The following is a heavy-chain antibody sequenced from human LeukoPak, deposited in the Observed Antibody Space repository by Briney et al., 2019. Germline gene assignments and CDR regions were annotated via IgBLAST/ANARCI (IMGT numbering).Heavy chain of an antibody. Sequence: GRSLRLSCAASGFTFSSYWMHWVRHAPGKGLVWVSDINSDGSSTSYADSVKGRFTISRDNAKNTLYLQMNSLRAEDTAVYYCARKVDYSSSSHAFDIWGQGTMVTVSS. J-gene: IGHJ3*02. D-gene: IGHD6-6*01. CDR2: INSDGSST. CDR3: ARKVDYSSSSHAFDI. CDR1: GFTFSSYW. V-gene: IGHV3-74*01.